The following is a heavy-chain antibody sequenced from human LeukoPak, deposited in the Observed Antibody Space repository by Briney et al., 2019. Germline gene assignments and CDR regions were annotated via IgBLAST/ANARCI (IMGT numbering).Heavy chain of an antibody. Sequence: GASVKVSCKASGYTFTTYYMHWVRQAPGQGLEWMGIINPSGDSASYAQKFQGRVTMTRDTSTSTVYMELSSLRSEDTAVYYCARHCGRGYCSGGSCYYYYYGMDVWGQGTTVTVSS. CDR1: GYTFTTYY. J-gene: IGHJ6*02. CDR2: INPSGDSA. D-gene: IGHD2-15*01. V-gene: IGHV1-46*01. CDR3: ARHCGRGYCSGGSCYYYYYGMDV.